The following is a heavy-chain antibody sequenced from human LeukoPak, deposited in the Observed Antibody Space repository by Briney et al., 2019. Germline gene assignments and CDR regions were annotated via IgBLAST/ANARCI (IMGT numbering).Heavy chain of an antibody. V-gene: IGHV3-30*18. CDR1: GFTFSRYD. J-gene: IGHJ3*02. CDR3: AKPLGPIPDDAFDI. CDR2: IWSGGSNK. D-gene: IGHD1-26*01. Sequence: GKSLRLSCAASGFTFSRYDIHWIRQTPGKGLEWVAVIWSGGSNKNYADSVKGRFTISRDNSKNMVHLQMNSLRPEDTAVYYCAKPLGPIPDDAFDIWGQGTLVTVSA.